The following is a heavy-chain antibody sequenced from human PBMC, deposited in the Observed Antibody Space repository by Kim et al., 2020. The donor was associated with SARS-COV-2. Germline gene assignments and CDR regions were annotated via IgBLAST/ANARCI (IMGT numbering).Heavy chain of an antibody. CDR3: ARDHNPYYYDSSGYLDY. V-gene: IGHV3-30-3*01. D-gene: IGHD3-22*01. CDR1: GFTFSSYA. J-gene: IGHJ4*02. CDR2: ISYDGSNK. Sequence: GGSLRLSCAASGFTFSSYAMHWVRQAPGKGLEWVAVISYDGSNKYYADSVKGRFTISRDNSKNTLYLQMNSLRAEDTAVYYCARDHNPYYYDSSGYLDYWGQGTLVTVSS.